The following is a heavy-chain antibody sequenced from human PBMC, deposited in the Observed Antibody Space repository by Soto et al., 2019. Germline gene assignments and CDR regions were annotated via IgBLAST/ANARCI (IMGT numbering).Heavy chain of an antibody. CDR3: ARHLSRDYGYYFDN. V-gene: IGHV5-51*01. J-gene: IGHJ4*02. CDR2: IYPGDSDT. D-gene: IGHD4-17*01. CDR1: GYSFTSYW. Sequence: GESLKISCKGSGYSFTSYWIGWVRQMPGKGLEWMGIIYPGDSDTRYSPSFQGQVTMSADKSISTAYLQWNSLKASVTAMYYCARHLSRDYGYYFDNWGPGTLVTVSS.